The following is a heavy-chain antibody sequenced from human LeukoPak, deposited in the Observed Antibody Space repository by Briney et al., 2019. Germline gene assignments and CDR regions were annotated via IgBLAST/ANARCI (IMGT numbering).Heavy chain of an antibody. CDR1: GFTFSTDA. CDR2: ISNSGGTI. V-gene: IGHV3-48*01. CDR3: ARGYYAFDY. Sequence: GGSLRLSCAASGFTFSTDAMNWVRQAPGKGLEWVSYISNSGGTIYYGDSVKGRFTISRDNAKNSLYLQMNSLRAEDTAAYYCARGYYAFDYWGQGTLVTVSS. J-gene: IGHJ4*02. D-gene: IGHD2-2*01.